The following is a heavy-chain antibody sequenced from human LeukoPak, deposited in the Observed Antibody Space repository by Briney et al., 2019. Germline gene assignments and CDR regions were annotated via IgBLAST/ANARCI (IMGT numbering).Heavy chain of an antibody. Sequence: ASVKVSCKASGYTFTDYYMHWVRQAPGQGLEWMGWINPNNGGTNYAQNFQGRVTMTTDTSTSTAYMELRSLRSDDTAVYYCARGVYYETDAFDIWGQGTMSPSLQ. CDR2: INPNNGGT. D-gene: IGHD3-22*01. CDR1: GYTFTDYY. J-gene: IGHJ3*02. V-gene: IGHV1-2*02. CDR3: ARGVYYETDAFDI.